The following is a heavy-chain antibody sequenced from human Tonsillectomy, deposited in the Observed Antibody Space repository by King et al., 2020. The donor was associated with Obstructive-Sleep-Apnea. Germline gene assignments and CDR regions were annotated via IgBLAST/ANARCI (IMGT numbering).Heavy chain of an antibody. D-gene: IGHD5-12*01. CDR2: ISHSGSS. V-gene: IGHV4-38-2*02. CDR1: RYSISSGYY. Sequence: VQLQESGPGLVKPSETLSLTCTVSRYSISSGYYWGWIRQPPGKGLEWIGSISHSGSSYYNPSLKSRVTISVDTSKNQFSLKVSSVTAADTAVYYCARIFPDVVDILATISGGVSPFDYWGQGTLVTVSS. J-gene: IGHJ4*02. CDR3: ARIFPDVVDILATISGGVSPFDY.